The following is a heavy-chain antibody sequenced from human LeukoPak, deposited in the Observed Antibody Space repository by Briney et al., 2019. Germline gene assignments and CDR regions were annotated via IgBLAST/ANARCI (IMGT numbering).Heavy chain of an antibody. D-gene: IGHD3-16*01. CDR1: GFSFGTYA. V-gene: IGHV3-23*01. J-gene: IGHJ4*02. CDR2: ISARGDRT. CDR3: VKEMSGYAYGDY. Sequence: AGGSLRLSCVASGFSFGTYAMSWVRQAAGKGLEWVSAISARGDRTYYADSVKGRFTISIDNSKNTLYVQMNSLRVEDTAAYFCVKEMSGYAYGDYWGQGALVTISS.